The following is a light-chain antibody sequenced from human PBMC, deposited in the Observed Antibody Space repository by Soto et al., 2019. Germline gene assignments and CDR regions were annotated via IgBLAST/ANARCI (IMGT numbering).Light chain of an antibody. J-gene: IGLJ1*01. CDR2: DVS. Sequence: QSALTQPASVSGSPGQSITISCTGTSSDVVGYNYVSWYQQYPGKAPKLMIYDVSNRPSGVSNRFSGSKSGNTASLTISGLQAEDEADYYCNSYTSRSSSTYVFGTGTKVTVL. V-gene: IGLV2-14*01. CDR1: SSDVVGYNY. CDR3: NSYTSRSSSTYV.